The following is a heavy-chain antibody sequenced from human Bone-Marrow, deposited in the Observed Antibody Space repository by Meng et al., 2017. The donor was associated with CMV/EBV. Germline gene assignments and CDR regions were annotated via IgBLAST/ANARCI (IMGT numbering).Heavy chain of an antibody. V-gene: IGHV3-48*04. CDR2: ISRSSSTI. CDR1: GFTFSSYS. J-gene: IGHJ6*02. D-gene: IGHD3-3*01. Sequence: GGSLRLSCAASGFTFSSYSMNWVRQAPGKGLEWVSYISRSSSTIYYADFVKGRFTISRDNAKNALYLQMNSLRAEDTAVYYCARGGAGQYDFGSGYRYNYYYYYGMDVWGQGTTVTVSS. CDR3: ARGGAGQYDFGSGYRYNYYYYYGMDV.